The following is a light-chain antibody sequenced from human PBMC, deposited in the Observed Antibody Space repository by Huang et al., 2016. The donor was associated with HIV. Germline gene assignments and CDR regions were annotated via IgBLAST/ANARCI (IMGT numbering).Light chain of an antibody. CDR3: QQYNNWPPLT. CDR1: QSISSN. CDR2: GAS. V-gene: IGKV3-15*01. Sequence: EVGMTQSPATLSVSPGERATLSCRASQSISSNSAWYQQRPGQAPRLLISGASTRATGVPARFSGSGSGTEFTLTINSLQSEDYAVYYCQQYNNWPPLTFGGGTKVEIK. J-gene: IGKJ4*01.